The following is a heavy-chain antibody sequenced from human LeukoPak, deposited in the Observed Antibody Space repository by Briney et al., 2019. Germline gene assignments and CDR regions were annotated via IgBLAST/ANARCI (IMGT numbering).Heavy chain of an antibody. Sequence: PGGSLRLSCAASGFTFSSYAMHWVRQAPGKGLEWVAVISYDGSNKYYADSVKGRFTISRDNSKNTLYLQMNSLRAEDTAVYYCAFPFYDYVWGSPDAFDIWGQGTMVTVSS. J-gene: IGHJ3*02. D-gene: IGHD3-16*01. CDR2: ISYDGSNK. CDR3: AFPFYDYVWGSPDAFDI. CDR1: GFTFSSYA. V-gene: IGHV3-30-3*01.